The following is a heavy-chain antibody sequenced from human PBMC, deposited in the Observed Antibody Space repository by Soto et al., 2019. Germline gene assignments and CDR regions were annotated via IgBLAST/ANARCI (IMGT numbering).Heavy chain of an antibody. Sequence: QVQLVQSGAGVKKPGSSVKVSCKASGGTFSSYAISWVRQAPGQGLEWMGGIIPIFGTANYAQKFQGRVTITADESTSTAYMELSSLRSEDTAVYYCARVSEVPAAIGIAFDIWGQGTMVTVSS. CDR3: ARVSEVPAAIGIAFDI. CDR1: GGTFSSYA. D-gene: IGHD2-2*02. J-gene: IGHJ3*02. CDR2: IIPIFGTA. V-gene: IGHV1-69*01.